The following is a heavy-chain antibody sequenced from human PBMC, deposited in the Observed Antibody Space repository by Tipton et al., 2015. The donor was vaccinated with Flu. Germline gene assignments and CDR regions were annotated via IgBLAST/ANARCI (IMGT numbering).Heavy chain of an antibody. CDR2: IYYSGGT. CDR3: ARDSAAHYGMDV. D-gene: IGHD6-13*01. V-gene: IGHV4-61*05. CDR1: GGSISSSSHY. Sequence: TLSLTCTASGGSISSSSHYWGWIRQPPGKGLEWIGYIYYSGGTNYNPSLKSRVTISVDTSKNQFSLKLSSVTAADTAVYYCARDSAAHYGMDVWGQGTTVTVSS. J-gene: IGHJ6*02.